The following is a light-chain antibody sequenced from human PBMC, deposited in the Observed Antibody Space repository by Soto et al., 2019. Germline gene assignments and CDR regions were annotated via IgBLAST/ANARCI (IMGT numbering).Light chain of an antibody. CDR2: ENS. CDR3: QSSDNSNVF. Sequence: NFMLTQPHSVSESPGKTVTISCTGSSGSIASAPVQWHQQRPGSAPTIVIYENSQRPSGVPDRFSGSIDSSSNSASLTISGLETEDEADYYCQSSDNSNVFFGGGTKLTVL. CDR1: SGSIASAP. J-gene: IGLJ2*01. V-gene: IGLV6-57*02.